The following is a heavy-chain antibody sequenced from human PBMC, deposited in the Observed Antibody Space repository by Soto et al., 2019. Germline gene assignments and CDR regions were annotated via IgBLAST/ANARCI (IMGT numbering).Heavy chain of an antibody. Sequence: PGESLKISCKGSGYSFTSYWIGWVRQMPGKGLEWMGIIYPGDSDTRYSPSFQGQVTISADKSIGTAYLQWSSLKASDTAMYYCARHTSYCSSTSCSLAYWGQGTLVTVSS. CDR3: ARHTSYCSSTSCSLAY. CDR1: GYSFTSYW. J-gene: IGHJ4*02. CDR2: IYPGDSDT. D-gene: IGHD2-2*01. V-gene: IGHV5-51*01.